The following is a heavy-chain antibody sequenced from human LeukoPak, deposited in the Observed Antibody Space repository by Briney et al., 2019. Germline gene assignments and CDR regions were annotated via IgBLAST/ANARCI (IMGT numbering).Heavy chain of an antibody. V-gene: IGHV1-2*02. CDR3: STGEQWLIRY. J-gene: IGHJ4*02. D-gene: IGHD6-19*01. Sequence: ASVKLCCKASGYTFIDYYIHWVRKAPGQGLEWMGWINPNSSDTTYSQKFHGRVTMTRDWSINTTYMEMSGLNSDDTVMSYCSTGEQWLIRYWGQGTLVTVSS. CDR1: GYTFIDYY. CDR2: INPNSSDT.